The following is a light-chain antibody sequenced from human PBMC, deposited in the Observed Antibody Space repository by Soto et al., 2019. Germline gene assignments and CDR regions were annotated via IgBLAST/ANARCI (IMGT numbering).Light chain of an antibody. CDR2: SNN. CDR1: SSNIGSNY. CDR3: AAWDDSLSVYV. J-gene: IGLJ1*01. Sequence: QCVVTQPPSASGTAWQTVTISCSGSSSNIGSNYVYWYQQLPGTAPKLLIYSNNQRPSGVPDRFSGSKSGTSASLAISGLRSEGEADYYCAAWDDSLSVYVFGTGTKVTVL. V-gene: IGLV1-47*02.